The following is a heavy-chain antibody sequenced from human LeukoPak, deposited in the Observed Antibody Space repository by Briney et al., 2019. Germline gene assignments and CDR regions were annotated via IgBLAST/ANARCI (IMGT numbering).Heavy chain of an antibody. V-gene: IGHV1-69*01. D-gene: IGHD2-2*01. CDR2: IIPIFGTA. CDR3: ARDVSGSTSCYGMDV. J-gene: IGHJ6*04. Sequence: LVKVSCKASGGTFSSYAISWVRQAPGQGLEWMGGIIPIFGTANYAQKFQGRVTITADESTSTAYMELSSLRSEDTAVYYCARDVSGSTSCYGMDVWGKGTTVTVSS. CDR1: GGTFSSYA.